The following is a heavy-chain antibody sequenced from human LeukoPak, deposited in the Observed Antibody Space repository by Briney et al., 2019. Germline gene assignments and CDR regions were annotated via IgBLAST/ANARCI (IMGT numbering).Heavy chain of an antibody. CDR2: IYYSGST. CDR1: GGSISSSSYY. CDR3: ARQTTTADY. V-gene: IGHV4-39*01. J-gene: IGHJ4*02. Sequence: SETLSLTCTVSGGSISSSSYYWGWIRQPPGKGLEWIGSIYYSGSTYYNPSLKSRVTISVDTSKNQFSLKLSSVTAAGTAVYYCARQTTTADYWGQGTLVTVSS. D-gene: IGHD4-17*01.